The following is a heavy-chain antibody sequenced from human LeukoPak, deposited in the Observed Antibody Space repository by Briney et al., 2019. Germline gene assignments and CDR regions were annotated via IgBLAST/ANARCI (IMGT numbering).Heavy chain of an antibody. V-gene: IGHV3-7*01. D-gene: IGHD3-3*01. CDR3: ARRGGVLRSLEWLLYFDQ. Sequence: GGSLRLSCAVSGFTFSSYWMSWVRQAPGKGLEWVANIKQDGSEKYYVDSVKGRFTISRDNAKNSLYLQMNSLRAEDTAVYYCARRGGVLRSLEWLLYFDQWGQGTLVTVSS. CDR1: GFTFSSYW. CDR2: IKQDGSEK. J-gene: IGHJ4*02.